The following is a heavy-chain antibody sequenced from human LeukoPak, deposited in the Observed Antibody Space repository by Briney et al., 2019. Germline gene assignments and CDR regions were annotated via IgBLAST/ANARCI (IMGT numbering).Heavy chain of an antibody. D-gene: IGHD3-10*01. CDR2: IYYSGST. CDR1: GGSISSYY. V-gene: IGHV4-59*01. CDR3: ARAVVVRGVIIKFDY. Sequence: SETLSLTCTVSGGSISSYYWSWIRRPPGKGLEWIGYIYYSGSTNYNPSLKSRVTISVDTSKNQFSLKLSSVTAADTAVYYCARAVVVRGVIIKFDYWGQGTLVTVSS. J-gene: IGHJ4*02.